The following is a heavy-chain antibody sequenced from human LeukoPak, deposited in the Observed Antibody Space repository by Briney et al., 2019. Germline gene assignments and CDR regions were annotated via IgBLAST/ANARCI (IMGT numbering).Heavy chain of an antibody. CDR3: ARDGARTDYDYFFDY. D-gene: IGHD1-26*01. CDR1: GGYFNSYS. Sequence: SETLSLTCTVSGGYFNSYSWNWIRQPPGKGLEWIGYVYYIGSTNYNPSLKSRVTISVDTSKNQFSLKLTSVTADDTAVYYCARDGARTDYDYFFDYWGQGTLVTVSS. CDR2: VYYIGST. J-gene: IGHJ4*02. V-gene: IGHV4-59*08.